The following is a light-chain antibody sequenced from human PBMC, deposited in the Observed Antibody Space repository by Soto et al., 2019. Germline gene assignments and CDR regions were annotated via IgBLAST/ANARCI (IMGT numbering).Light chain of an antibody. CDR1: QSVSSN. J-gene: IGKJ1*01. V-gene: IGKV3-15*01. CDR3: QQYNKWDQT. Sequence: EIVMTQSPATLSVSPGERATLSCRASQSVSSNLAWYQQKPGQAPRLLFYGASTRATGIPARFSGSGSGTEFTLTISSLQSEDFAVYYCQQYNKWDQTFGQGTKVDIK. CDR2: GAS.